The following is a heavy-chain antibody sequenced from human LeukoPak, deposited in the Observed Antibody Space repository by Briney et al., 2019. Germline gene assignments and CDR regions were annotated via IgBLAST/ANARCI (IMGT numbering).Heavy chain of an antibody. V-gene: IGHV1-8*03. J-gene: IGHJ1*01. CDR1: GYTFTSYD. D-gene: IGHD2-2*01. CDR3: ARGVYCSSTSCYPEYFQH. Sequence: ASVKVSCKASGYTFTSYDINWVRRATGQGLEWMGWMNPNSGNTGYAQKFQGRVTITRNTSISTAYMELSSLRSEDTAVYYCARGVYCSSTSCYPEYFQHWGQGTLVTVSS. CDR2: MNPNSGNT.